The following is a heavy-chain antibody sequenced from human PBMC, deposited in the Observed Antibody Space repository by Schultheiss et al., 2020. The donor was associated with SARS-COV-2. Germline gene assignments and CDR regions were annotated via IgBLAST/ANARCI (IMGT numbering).Heavy chain of an antibody. J-gene: IGHJ6*02. Sequence: SQTLSLTCAVSGGSISSSNWWSWVRQHPGKGLEWIGYIYYSGSTYYNPSLKSRVTISVDTSKNQFSLKLSSVTAADTAVYYCARLLWSPFYYYGMDVWGQGTTVTVSS. CDR2: IYYSGST. D-gene: IGHD2-15*01. V-gene: IGHV4-31*11. CDR1: GGSISSSNW. CDR3: ARLLWSPFYYYGMDV.